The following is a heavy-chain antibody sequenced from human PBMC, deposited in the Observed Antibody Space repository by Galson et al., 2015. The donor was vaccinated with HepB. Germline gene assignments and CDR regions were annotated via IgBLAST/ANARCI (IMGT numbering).Heavy chain of an antibody. D-gene: IGHD3-3*01. Sequence: SLRLSCAASGFTFSGYGMHWVRQAPGRGLEWVAGTWSDGSKNAYVDSVKGRFIISRDNSKNMLYLQVNGLTVEDTAMYYCARGGGNYLGVDNFDHWGQGTLVIVSS. J-gene: IGHJ4*02. CDR1: GFTFSGYG. CDR3: ARGGGNYLGVDNFDH. V-gene: IGHV3-33*01. CDR2: TWSDGSKN.